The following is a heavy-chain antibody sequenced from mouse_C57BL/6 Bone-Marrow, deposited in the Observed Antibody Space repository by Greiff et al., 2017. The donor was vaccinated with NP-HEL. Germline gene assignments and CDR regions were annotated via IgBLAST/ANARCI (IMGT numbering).Heavy chain of an antibody. V-gene: IGHV1-55*01. Sequence: QVQLQQPGAELVKPGASVKMSCKASGYTFTSYWITWVKQRPGQGLEWIGDIYLGSGSTNYNERFKSKATLTVDTSSSTAYMQLSSLTSEDSAVYYCARSEYYFDYWGQGTTLTVSS. CDR2: IYLGSGST. J-gene: IGHJ2*01. CDR1: GYTFTSYW. CDR3: ARSEYYFDY.